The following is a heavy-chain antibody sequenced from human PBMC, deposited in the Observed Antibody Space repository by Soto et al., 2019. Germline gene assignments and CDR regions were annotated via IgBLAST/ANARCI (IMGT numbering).Heavy chain of an antibody. D-gene: IGHD1-1*01. CDR2: IFSIFGTT. J-gene: IGHJ6*02. CDR1: GGTFSTYT. CDR3: ATDQSTTYYYYYGMDV. V-gene: IGHV1-69*06. Sequence: SVKVSCKASGGTFSTYTISWVRQAPGQGLEWMGGIFSIFGTTNYAQNFQGRVTMTEDTSTDTAYMELSSLRSEDTAVYYCATDQSTTYYYYYGMDVWGQGTTVTVSS.